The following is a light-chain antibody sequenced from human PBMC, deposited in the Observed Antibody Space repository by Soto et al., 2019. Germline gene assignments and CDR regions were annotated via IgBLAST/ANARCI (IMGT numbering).Light chain of an antibody. CDR1: SSDVGGYNY. Sequence: QSALTQPVSVSGSPGQSITISCTGTSSDVGGYNYVSWYQQHPGKAPKLMIYDVSNRPSGVSNRFSGSKSGNTASLTISGLQDEDEADYYCSSYTSSSTLVFGGGTKLTVL. V-gene: IGLV2-14*01. J-gene: IGLJ3*02. CDR3: SSYTSSSTLV. CDR2: DVS.